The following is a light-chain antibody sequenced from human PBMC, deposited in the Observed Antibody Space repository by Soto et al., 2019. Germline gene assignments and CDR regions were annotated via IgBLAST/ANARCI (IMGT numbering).Light chain of an antibody. CDR1: SSNIGTNT. V-gene: IGLV1-44*01. Sequence: QSVLTQPPSAYGTPGQRVSISCSGGSSNIGTNTVNWYQHLPGTAPKLLIFSNDERPSGVPDRFSGSKSGTSASLAISGLQSDDEADYYCATWDDSLNGVVFGGGTKLTVL. CDR3: ATWDDSLNGVV. J-gene: IGLJ2*01. CDR2: SND.